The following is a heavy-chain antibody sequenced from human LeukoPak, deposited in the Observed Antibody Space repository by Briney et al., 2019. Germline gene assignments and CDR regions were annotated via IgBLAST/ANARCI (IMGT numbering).Heavy chain of an antibody. V-gene: IGHV3-21*01. CDR2: ISSSSSYI. CDR3: ARLGYCSGGSCY. Sequence: PGGSLRLSCAASGFTFSSYSMNWVRQAPGKGLEWVSSISSSSSYIYYADSVKGRFTISRDNAKNSLYLQKNSLRAEDTAVYYCARLGYCSGGSCYWGQGTLVTVSS. D-gene: IGHD2-15*01. J-gene: IGHJ4*02. CDR1: GFTFSSYS.